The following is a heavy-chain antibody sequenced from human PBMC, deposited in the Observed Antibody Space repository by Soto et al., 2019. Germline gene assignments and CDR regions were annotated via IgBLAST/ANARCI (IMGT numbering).Heavy chain of an antibody. J-gene: IGHJ4*02. CDR2: MKQDGSEK. Sequence: EVQLVESGGGLVQPGGSLRLSCAASGFTFSNYWMSWVRQAPGKGLEWVANMKQDGSEKDYVGSVKGRFTISRDNTKNSLYLQMNSLTTEDTAVYYGARLITPRVLDSWGQGTLVTVSS. CDR3: ARLITPRVLDS. V-gene: IGHV3-7*05. D-gene: IGHD1-20*01. CDR1: GFTFSNYW.